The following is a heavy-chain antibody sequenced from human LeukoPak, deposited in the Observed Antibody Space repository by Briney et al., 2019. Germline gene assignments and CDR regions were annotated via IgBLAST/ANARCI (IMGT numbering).Heavy chain of an antibody. CDR1: EFSVGSNY. Sequence: GGSLRLSCAASEFSVGSNYMTWVRQAPGKGLEWVSLIYSGGSTYYADSVKGRFTISRDNSKSTLYIQMNSLRAEDTAVYYCARAKPKNMVRGLIMRRESRYYFDYWGQGTLATVSS. D-gene: IGHD3-10*01. CDR3: ARAKPKNMVRGLIMRRESRYYFDY. CDR2: IYSGGST. J-gene: IGHJ4*02. V-gene: IGHV3-53*01.